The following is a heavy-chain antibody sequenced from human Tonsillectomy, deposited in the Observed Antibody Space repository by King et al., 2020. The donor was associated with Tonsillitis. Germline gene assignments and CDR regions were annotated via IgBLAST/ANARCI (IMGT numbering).Heavy chain of an antibody. CDR1: GFTFSAYG. CDR3: ARDSRGDGYNTLIYYAMDV. J-gene: IGHJ6*02. Sequence: HVQLVESGGGVVQPGGSLRLSCAASGFTFSAYGLHWVRQAPGKGLEWVAFISYDGSDKCYPDSVKGRFTVSRDNSNNTVYLQMNSLKADDTAMYYCARDSRGDGYNTLIYYAMDVWGQGTTVTVSS. CDR2: ISYDGSDK. D-gene: IGHD5-24*01. V-gene: IGHV3-33*05.